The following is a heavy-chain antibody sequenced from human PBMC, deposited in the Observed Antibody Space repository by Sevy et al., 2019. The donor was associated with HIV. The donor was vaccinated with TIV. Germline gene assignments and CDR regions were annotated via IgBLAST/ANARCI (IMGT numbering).Heavy chain of an antibody. J-gene: IGHJ4*02. D-gene: IGHD6-6*01. V-gene: IGHV3-7*01. CDR2: IKEVGSGR. CDR1: GFTFGSYW. Sequence: GGSLRLSCAASGFTFGSYWMTWVRQAPGKGLEWVANIKEVGSGRLYVDSVRGRFTVSRDNAKKTLYLQMNNLRGEDTALYYCARLYSSSSGRGLDNWGQGALVTVSS. CDR3: ARLYSSSSGRGLDN.